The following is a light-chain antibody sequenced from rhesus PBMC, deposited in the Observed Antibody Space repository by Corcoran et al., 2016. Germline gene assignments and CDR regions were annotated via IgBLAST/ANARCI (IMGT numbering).Light chain of an antibody. CDR3: QHYYSTPLT. Sequence: DIQMTQSPSSLSASVGDRVTITCRASQGITNDLAWYQQKPGETPKLLIYEAYRLQSGIPSRFSVSGSGKDFTLTISSLQPEDFATYYCQHYYSTPLTFGGGTKVEIK. CDR2: EAY. J-gene: IGKJ4*01. CDR1: QGITND. V-gene: IGKV1-25*01.